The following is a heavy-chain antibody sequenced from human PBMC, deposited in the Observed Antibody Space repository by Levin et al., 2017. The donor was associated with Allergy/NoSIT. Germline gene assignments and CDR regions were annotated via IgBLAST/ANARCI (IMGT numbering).Heavy chain of an antibody. CDR1: GFTFSTYA. D-gene: IGHD6-13*01. CDR2: ISAGGGNT. Sequence: GGSLRLSCAASGFTFSTYAMSWVRQAPGKGLEWVSVISAGGGNTNYAESVKGRFTISRDNSKDTLYLQMTSLTAADPAVSYCAKAGSSWYIGVDRWGQGALVTATS. V-gene: IGHV3-23*01. CDR3: AKAGSSWYIGVDR. J-gene: IGHJ5*02.